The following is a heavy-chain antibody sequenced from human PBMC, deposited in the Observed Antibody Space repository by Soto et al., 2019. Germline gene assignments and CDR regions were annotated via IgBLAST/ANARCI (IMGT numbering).Heavy chain of an antibody. D-gene: IGHD3-10*01. J-gene: IGHJ4*02. CDR3: AKEKRFGELIHPFLDY. CDR2: ISGSGGST. V-gene: IGHV3-23*01. Sequence: GGSLRLSCAASGFTFSSYAMSWVRQAPGKGLEWVSAISGSGGSTYYADSVKGRFTISRDNSKNTLYLQMNSLRAEDTAVYYCAKEKRFGELIHPFLDYWGQGTLVTVSS. CDR1: GFTFSSYA.